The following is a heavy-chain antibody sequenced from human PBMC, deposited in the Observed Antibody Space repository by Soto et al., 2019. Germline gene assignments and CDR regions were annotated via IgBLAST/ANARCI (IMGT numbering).Heavy chain of an antibody. Sequence: EVQLVESGGDLVQPGGSLRLSCAASGLTFSSFWITWVRQAPGKGLEWVANINQDGSEKHYVDSVKGRFTLSRDNAENSVYLQMNSLRADDTAVYYCARDFGVQELDYWGQGTLVTVSA. V-gene: IGHV3-7*01. J-gene: IGHJ4*02. CDR1: GLTFSSFW. CDR2: INQDGSEK. D-gene: IGHD3-3*01. CDR3: ARDFGVQELDY.